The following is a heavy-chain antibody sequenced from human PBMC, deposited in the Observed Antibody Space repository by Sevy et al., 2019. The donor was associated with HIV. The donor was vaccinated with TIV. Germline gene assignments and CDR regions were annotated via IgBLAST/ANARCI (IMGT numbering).Heavy chain of an antibody. D-gene: IGHD4-17*01. Sequence: GGYLRLSCAASGFTFSNYWMSWVRQAPGKGLEWVANIQEDGSDKYYVDSVKGRFTISRDNAKNSLYLQMNSLRAEDTAVYYCATDPFSVTTSNDYMDVWGKGTTVTVSS. CDR3: ATDPFSVTTSNDYMDV. CDR1: GFTFSNYW. V-gene: IGHV3-7*01. J-gene: IGHJ6*03. CDR2: IQEDGSDK.